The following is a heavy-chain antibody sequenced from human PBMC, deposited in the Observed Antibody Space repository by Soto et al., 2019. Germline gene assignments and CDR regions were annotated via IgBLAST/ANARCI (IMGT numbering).Heavy chain of an antibody. CDR3: AREEITMLVVVINGFDY. CDR1: GYTFTGYY. CDR2: INPNSGGT. J-gene: IGHJ4*02. Sequence: ASVKVSCKASGYTFTGYYMHWVRQAPGQGLEWMGWINPNSGGTNYAQKFQGRVTMTRDTSISTAYMELSRLRSDDTAVYYCAREEITMLVVVINGFDYCGQGPLVTVYS. V-gene: IGHV1-2*02. D-gene: IGHD3-22*01.